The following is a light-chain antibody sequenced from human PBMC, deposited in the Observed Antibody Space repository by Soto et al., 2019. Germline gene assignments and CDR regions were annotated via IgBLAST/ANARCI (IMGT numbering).Light chain of an antibody. CDR2: HNT. J-gene: IGLJ2*01. Sequence: QSVLTQPPSASATPGQRVTISCSGSSSNIGNNNAYWYQHVPGTAPKLIIHHNTLRPSWVPDRFSGSQSGTSATLGITGLQTGDEADYYCGSWDSRLSVVVFGGGTKLTVL. CDR1: SSNIGNNN. CDR3: GSWDSRLSVVV. V-gene: IGLV1-44*01.